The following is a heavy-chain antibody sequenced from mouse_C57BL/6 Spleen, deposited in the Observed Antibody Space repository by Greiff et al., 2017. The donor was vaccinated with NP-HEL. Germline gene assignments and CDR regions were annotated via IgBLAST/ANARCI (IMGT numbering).Heavy chain of an antibody. CDR1: GYTFTSYW. V-gene: IGHV1-53*01. D-gene: IGHD2-5*01. J-gene: IGHJ4*01. CDR3: ARGKDYYSNVRAMDY. Sequence: QVQLQQPGTELVKPGASVKLSCKASGYTFTSYWMHWVKQRPGQGLEWIGNINPSNGGTNYNEKFKSKATLPVDKSSSTAYMQLSRLTSEDSAVYYCARGKDYYSNVRAMDYWGQGTSVTVSS. CDR2: INPSNGGT.